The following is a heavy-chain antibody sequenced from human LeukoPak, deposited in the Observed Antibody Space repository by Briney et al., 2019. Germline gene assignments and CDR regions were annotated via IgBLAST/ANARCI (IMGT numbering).Heavy chain of an antibody. D-gene: IGHD3-16*02. J-gene: IGHJ4*02. CDR3: ARERHDYVWGSYRYSIDY. V-gene: IGHV1-2*06. Sequence: ASVKVSCKASGYTFTGYYMHWVRQAPGQGLERMGRINPNSGGTNYAQKFQGRVTMTRDTSISTAYMELSRLRSDDTAVYYCARERHDYVWGSYRYSIDYWGQGTLVTVSS. CDR1: GYTFTGYY. CDR2: INPNSGGT.